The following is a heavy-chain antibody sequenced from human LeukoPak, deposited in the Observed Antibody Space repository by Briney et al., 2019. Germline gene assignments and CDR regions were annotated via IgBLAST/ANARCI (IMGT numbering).Heavy chain of an antibody. D-gene: IGHD3/OR15-3a*01. CDR3: ARSPRAFWTGYLGY. V-gene: IGHV3-64*01. CDR1: GFTFSMYA. CDR2: ISSDGSST. Sequence: GGSLRLCCAASGFTFSMYAMHWVRQAPGKGLEYVSAISSDGSSTYYANSVKGRFTISRDTSKNTLYLQMGSLRADDMAVYYCARSPRAFWTGYLGYWGQGTLVTVSS. J-gene: IGHJ4*02.